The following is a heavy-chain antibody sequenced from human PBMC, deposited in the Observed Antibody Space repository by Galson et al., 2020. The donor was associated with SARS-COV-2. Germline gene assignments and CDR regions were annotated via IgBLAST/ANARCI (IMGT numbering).Heavy chain of an antibody. CDR3: ARSHYGDKYYYYYYGMDV. CDR1: GGSISSSSYY. J-gene: IGHJ6*02. Sequence: SETLSLTCTVSGGSISSSSYYWGWIRQPPGKGLEWIGSIYYSGSTYYNPSLKSRVTISVDTSKNQFSLKLSSVTAADTAVYYCARSHYGDKYYYYYYGMDVWGQGTTVTVSS. V-gene: IGHV4-39*07. CDR2: IYYSGST. D-gene: IGHD4-17*01.